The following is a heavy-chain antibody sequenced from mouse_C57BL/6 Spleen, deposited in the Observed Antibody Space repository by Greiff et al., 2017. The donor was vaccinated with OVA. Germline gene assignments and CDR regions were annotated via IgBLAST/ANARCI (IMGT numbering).Heavy chain of an antibody. J-gene: IGHJ3*01. CDR2: INPNNGGT. V-gene: IGHV1-26*01. CDR1: GYTFTDYY. CDR3: ARWYYGSTGGFAY. D-gene: IGHD1-1*01. Sequence: EVQLQQSGPELVKPGASVKISCKASGYTFTDYYMNWVKQSHGKSLEWIGDINPNNGGTSYNQKFKGKATLTVDKSSSTAYMELRSLTSEDSAVYYCARWYYGSTGGFAYWGQGTLVTVSA.